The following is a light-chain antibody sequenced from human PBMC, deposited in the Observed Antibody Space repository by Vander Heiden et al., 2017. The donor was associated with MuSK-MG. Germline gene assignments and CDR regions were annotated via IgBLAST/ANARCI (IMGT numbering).Light chain of an antibody. CDR2: WAS. CDR3: QQYYWTPQT. V-gene: IGKV4-1*01. J-gene: IGKJ1*01. CDR1: QSVLCNSNNKNY. Sequence: DIVMSQSPDSLAVCLGERATINCKSSQSVLCNSNNKNYVAWYQKKPGPPTKLLICWASTRASGVPDRSGGGGSRTDFTPTISRLQAEVAAVYYRQQYYWTPQTFGQGTKVEIK.